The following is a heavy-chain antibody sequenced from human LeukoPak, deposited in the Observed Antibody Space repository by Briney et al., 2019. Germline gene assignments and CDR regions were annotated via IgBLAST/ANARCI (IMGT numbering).Heavy chain of an antibody. J-gene: IGHJ6*02. V-gene: IGHV3-33*01. CDR3: ARDGDYSSGWTRYYYYGMDV. CDR1: GFTFSSYG. CDR2: IWYDGSNK. D-gene: IGHD6-19*01. Sequence: GGSLRLSCAASGFTFSSYGMHWVRQAPGKGLEWVAVIWYDGSNKYYADSVKGRFTISRDNSKNTLYLQMNSLRAEDTAVYYCARDGDYSSGWTRYYYYGMDVWGQGTTVSVSS.